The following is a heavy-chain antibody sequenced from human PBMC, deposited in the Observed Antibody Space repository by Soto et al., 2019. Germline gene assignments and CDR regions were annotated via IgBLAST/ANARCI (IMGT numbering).Heavy chain of an antibody. CDR1: GGSLSSGSYY. CDR2: IYYSGST. Sequence: SGTLSLTRTVSGGSLSSGSYYWGWVREPPGKGLEWIGYIYYSGSTNYNPSLKSRVTISVDTSKNQFSLKLSSVTAADTAVYYCARDFIAASQGYFDYWGQGTLVTVSS. CDR3: ARDFIAASQGYFDY. J-gene: IGHJ4*02. V-gene: IGHV4-61*01. D-gene: IGHD6-6*01.